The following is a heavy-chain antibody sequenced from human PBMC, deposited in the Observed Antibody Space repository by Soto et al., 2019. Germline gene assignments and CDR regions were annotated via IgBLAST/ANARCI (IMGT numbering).Heavy chain of an antibody. CDR3: QHDYGDYYFDY. CDR1: GGSFSGYY. Sequence: QVQLQHWGAGLLKPSETLSLTCAVYGGSFSGYYWSWIRQPPGKGLEWIGEINHSGSTNYNPSLKSGVTISVDTAKNQFSLKLSSVTAPDTAVYYCQHDYGDYYFDYWGQGTTDTVSS. CDR2: INHSGST. J-gene: IGHJ4*02. D-gene: IGHD4-17*01. V-gene: IGHV4-34*01.